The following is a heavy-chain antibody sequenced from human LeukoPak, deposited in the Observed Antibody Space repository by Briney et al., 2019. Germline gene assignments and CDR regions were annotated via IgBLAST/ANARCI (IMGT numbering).Heavy chain of an antibody. Sequence: ASVKVSCKASGYTFTGYYVHWVRQAPGQGLEWMGWINPSSGGTSYAQKFQGRVTMTRDTSTSTVYMELSSLRSEDTAVYYCAREEVAATNWFDPWGQGTLVTVSS. CDR2: INPSSGGT. V-gene: IGHV1-46*01. D-gene: IGHD2-15*01. J-gene: IGHJ5*02. CDR1: GYTFTGYY. CDR3: AREEVAATNWFDP.